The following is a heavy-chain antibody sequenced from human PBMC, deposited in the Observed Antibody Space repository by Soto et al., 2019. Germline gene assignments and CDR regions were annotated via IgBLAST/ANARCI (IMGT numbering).Heavy chain of an antibody. CDR2: IHSDGSST. Sequence: EVQLVESEGGLVQPGGSLRLSCAASGFTFSYDWMHWVRQAPGQGLVWVSRIHSDGSSTTYADSVKGRFTISRDTAKNTLYLQMNSLSAEDTAVYYCERGDRGAFDLWGQGTMVTVSS. D-gene: IGHD2-21*02. J-gene: IGHJ3*01. CDR3: ERGDRGAFDL. CDR1: GFTFSYDW. V-gene: IGHV3-74*01.